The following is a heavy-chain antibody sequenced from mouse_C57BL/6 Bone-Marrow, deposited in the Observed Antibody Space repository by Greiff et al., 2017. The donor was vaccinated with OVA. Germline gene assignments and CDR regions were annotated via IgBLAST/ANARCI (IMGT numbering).Heavy chain of an antibody. V-gene: IGHV5-4*01. Sequence: EVKLMESGGGLVKPGGSLKLSCAASGFTFSSYAMSWVRQTPEKRLEWVATISDGGSYTYYPDNVKGRFTISRDNAKNNLYLRMDHLKSEDTAVYYCARDWGIFAYWGQGTLVTVSA. CDR3: ARDWGIFAY. CDR1: GFTFSSYA. CDR2: ISDGGSYT. J-gene: IGHJ3*01.